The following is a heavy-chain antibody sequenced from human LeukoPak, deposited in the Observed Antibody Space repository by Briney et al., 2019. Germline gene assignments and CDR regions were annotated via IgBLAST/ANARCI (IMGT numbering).Heavy chain of an antibody. CDR3: AKLGYCSGGSCYHYYYYGMDV. Sequence: GGSLRLSCAASGFTFSSYAMSWVRQAPGKGLEWVSAISGSGGSTYYADSVKGRFTISRDNSKNTLYLQMNSLRAEDTAVYYCAKLGYCSGGSCYHYYYYGMDVWGQGTTVTVSS. CDR1: GFTFSSYA. V-gene: IGHV3-23*01. CDR2: ISGSGGST. J-gene: IGHJ6*02. D-gene: IGHD2-15*01.